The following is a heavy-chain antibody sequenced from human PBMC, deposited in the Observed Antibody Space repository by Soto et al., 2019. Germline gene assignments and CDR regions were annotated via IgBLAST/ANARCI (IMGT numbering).Heavy chain of an antibody. CDR3: ASDRGEYSSSDGGFDP. V-gene: IGHV4-59*01. D-gene: IGHD6-6*01. J-gene: IGHJ5*02. CDR1: GGSISSYY. Sequence: SETLSLTFTVSGGSISSYYWSWIRQPPVKGLEWIGYIYYSGSTNYNPSLKSRVTISVDTSKNQFSLKLSSVTAADTAVYYCASDRGEYSSSDGGFDPWGQGTLVTVSS. CDR2: IYYSGST.